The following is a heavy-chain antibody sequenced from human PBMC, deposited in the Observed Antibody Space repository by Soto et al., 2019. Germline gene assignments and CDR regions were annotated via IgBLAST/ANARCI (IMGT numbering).Heavy chain of an antibody. J-gene: IGHJ6*02. CDR1: GGTFSSYA. CDR2: IIPIFGTA. V-gene: IGHV1-69*13. CDR3: AREEIVVVTAVPGYYYYYYGMDV. D-gene: IGHD2-21*02. Sequence: GASVKVSCKASGGTFSSYAISWVRQAPGQGLEWMGGIIPIFGTANYAQKFQGRVTITADESMSTAYMELSSLRSEDTAVYYCAREEIVVVTAVPGYYYYYYGMDVWGQGTTVTVSS.